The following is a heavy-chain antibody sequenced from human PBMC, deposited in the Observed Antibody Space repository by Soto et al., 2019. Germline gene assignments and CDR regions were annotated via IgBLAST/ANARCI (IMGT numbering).Heavy chain of an antibody. CDR2: IYHSGST. Sequence: SETLSLTCAFSGGSISSGGNSRSWIRQPPGKGLEWIGYIYHSGSTYYNPSLKRRVTISVDRSKNQFSLKLSSVTAADTAVYYCARVVVTAMVPTYYFDYWGKGTLVTGSS. J-gene: IGHJ4*02. CDR1: GGSISSGGNS. CDR3: ARVVVTAMVPTYYFDY. D-gene: IGHD2-21*02. V-gene: IGHV4-30-2*01.